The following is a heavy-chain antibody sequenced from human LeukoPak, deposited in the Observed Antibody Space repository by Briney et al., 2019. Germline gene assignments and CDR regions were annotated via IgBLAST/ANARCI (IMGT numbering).Heavy chain of an antibody. CDR1: GFTFSDCA. V-gene: IGHV3-30-3*01. D-gene: IGHD1-26*01. CDR3: AREGSYSGSYGAFDI. J-gene: IGHJ3*02. CDR2: ISYDGSNK. Sequence: PGRSLRLSCAASGFTFSDCAMHWVRQAPGKGLEWVALISYDGSNKYYADSVRGRFTISRDNSKNTLFLQMNSLRAEDTAVYYCAREGSYSGSYGAFDIWGQGTMVTVSS.